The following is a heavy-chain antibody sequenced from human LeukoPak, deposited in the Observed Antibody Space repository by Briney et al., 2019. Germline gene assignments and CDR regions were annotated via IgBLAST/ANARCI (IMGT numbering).Heavy chain of an antibody. CDR2: VSYDGSNK. CDR1: GFRFSDYG. CDR3: AREDSGSYSALDY. Sequence: GGSLRLSCAASGFRFSDYGMHWVRQAPGKGLEWVAIVSYDGSNKYYADSVKGRFTISRDNSKNTLYLQMNSLRVEDTAVYYCAREDSGSYSALDYWGQGTLVTVSS. D-gene: IGHD1-26*01. V-gene: IGHV3-30*03. J-gene: IGHJ4*02.